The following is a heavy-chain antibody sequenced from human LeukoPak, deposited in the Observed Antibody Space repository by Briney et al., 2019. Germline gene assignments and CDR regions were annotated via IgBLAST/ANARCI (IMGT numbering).Heavy chain of an antibody. V-gene: IGHV4-4*09. CDR2: IYSSETT. D-gene: IGHD2-21*02. J-gene: IGHJ6*03. CDR1: GASISSGY. CDR3: ARHFPYCGGDCPYYYMDV. Sequence: SETLSLTCSVSGASISSGYWSWIRQPPGKGLEWIGNIYSSETTKYNPSLRSRATISGDTSKNLFSLKLSSVTAADTAVYYCARHFPYCGGDCPYYYMDVWGKGTTVTVSS.